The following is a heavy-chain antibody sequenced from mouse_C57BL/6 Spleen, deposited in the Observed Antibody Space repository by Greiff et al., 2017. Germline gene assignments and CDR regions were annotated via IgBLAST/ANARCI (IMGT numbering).Heavy chain of an antibody. V-gene: IGHV1-82*01. J-gene: IGHJ1*03. CDR2: IYPGDGDT. CDR3: ARNYYGSSSHWYFDV. CDR1: GYAFSSSW. D-gene: IGHD1-1*01. Sequence: VMLVESGPELVKPGASVKISCKASGYAFSSSWMNWVKQRPGKGLEWIGRIYPGDGDTNYNGKFKGKATLTADKSSSTAYMQLSSLTSEDSAVYFCARNYYGSSSHWYFDVWGTGTTVTVSS.